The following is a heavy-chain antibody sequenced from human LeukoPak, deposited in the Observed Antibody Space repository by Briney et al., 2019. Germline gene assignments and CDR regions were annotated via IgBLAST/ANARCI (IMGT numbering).Heavy chain of an antibody. CDR1: GFTFSTYS. D-gene: IGHD6-19*01. J-gene: IGHJ4*02. Sequence: GGSLRLSCAASGFTFSTYSLNWVRRAPGKGLEWVSYISGSSNTIYYADSVKGRFTISRDNAKNSLYLQMNSLRAEDTAVYYCIVLAVTGTLGFDYWGQGTLVTVSS. CDR2: ISGSSNTI. V-gene: IGHV3-48*01. CDR3: IVLAVTGTLGFDY.